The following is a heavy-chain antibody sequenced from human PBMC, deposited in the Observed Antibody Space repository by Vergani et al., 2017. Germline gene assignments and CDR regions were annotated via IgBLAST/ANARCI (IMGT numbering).Heavy chain of an antibody. Sequence: VQLQESGPGLVKPSQTLSLTCTVSGGSISSGDYYWTWIRQSPGKGLEWIGYIYYTGSTYYNPSLKSRVTISVDTSKNQFSLRLSSVTAADTAVYFCARAPGGPMTSVPTGWFDPWGQGTLVTVSS. J-gene: IGHJ5*02. V-gene: IGHV4-30-4*08. CDR1: GGSISSGDYY. D-gene: IGHD4-17*01. CDR3: ARAPGGPMTSVPTGWFDP. CDR2: IYYTGST.